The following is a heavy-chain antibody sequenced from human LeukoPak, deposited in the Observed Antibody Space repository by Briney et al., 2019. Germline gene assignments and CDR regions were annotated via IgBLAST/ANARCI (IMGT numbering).Heavy chain of an antibody. J-gene: IGHJ4*02. CDR3: ATWVIAAAGRVY. Sequence: SETLSLTCAVYGGPFSGYYWSWIRQPQGKGLEWIGEIDHSGSTNYNPSLKSRVTISVDTSKNQFSLKLSSVTAADTAVYYCATWVIAAAGRVYWGQGTLVTVSS. V-gene: IGHV4-34*01. CDR2: IDHSGST. D-gene: IGHD6-13*01. CDR1: GGPFSGYY.